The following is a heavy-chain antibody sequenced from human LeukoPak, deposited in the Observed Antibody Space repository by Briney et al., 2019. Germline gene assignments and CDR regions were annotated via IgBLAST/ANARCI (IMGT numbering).Heavy chain of an antibody. Sequence: ASVKVSSKASGYTFTGYYMHWVRQAPGQGLEWVGWINPNSGGTNYAQKFQGRVTMHRDTSISTASMELSRLRSDDTAVYYCPRVREECELPTAPDYWGQGTLVTVSS. CDR1: GYTFTGYY. V-gene: IGHV1-2*02. J-gene: IGHJ4*02. D-gene: IGHD1-26*01. CDR2: INPNSGGT. CDR3: PRVREECELPTAPDY.